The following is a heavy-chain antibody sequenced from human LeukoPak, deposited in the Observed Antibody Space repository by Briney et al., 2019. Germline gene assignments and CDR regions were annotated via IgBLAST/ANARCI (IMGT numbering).Heavy chain of an antibody. J-gene: IGHJ6*03. D-gene: IGHD5-12*01. CDR1: GFTFSSYA. CDR2: ISGIGDDT. V-gene: IGHV3-23*01. CDR3: AKDEASGYGLGVGYYYYMDV. Sequence: GGSLRLSCAASGFTFSSYAMSWVRQAPGKGLEWVSTISGIGDDTSYADSVKGRFTISRDNSKNTLYLQMNSLRAEDTAVYYCAKDEASGYGLGVGYYYYMDVWGKGATDTVSS.